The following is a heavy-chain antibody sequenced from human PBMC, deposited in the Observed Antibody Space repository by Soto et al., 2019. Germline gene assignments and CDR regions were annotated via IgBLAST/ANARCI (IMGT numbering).Heavy chain of an antibody. J-gene: IGHJ5*02. CDR1: GGSISSSSYY. V-gene: IGHV4-39*01. Sequence: LSLTCTVSGGSISSSSYYWGWIRQPPGKGLEWIGSIYYSGSTYYNPSLKSRVTISVDTSKNQFSLKLSSVTAADTAVYYCARGWENWFDPRGQGTLVTVSS. D-gene: IGHD1-26*01. CDR2: IYYSGST. CDR3: ARGWENWFDP.